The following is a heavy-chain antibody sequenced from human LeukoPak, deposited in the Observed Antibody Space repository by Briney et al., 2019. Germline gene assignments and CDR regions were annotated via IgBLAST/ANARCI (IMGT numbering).Heavy chain of an antibody. CDR2: TYYRSKWYN. CDR1: GDSGSSNSAA. CDR3: ARTGYSSTWFPWGFDP. Sequence: SQTLSLTCAISGDSGSSNSAAWNWIRQSPSRGLEWLGRTYYRSKWYNDYAVSVKSRITINPDTSKNQFSLQLNSVTPEDTAVYYCARTGYSSTWFPWGFDPWGQGTLVTVSS. J-gene: IGHJ5*02. D-gene: IGHD6-13*01. V-gene: IGHV6-1*01.